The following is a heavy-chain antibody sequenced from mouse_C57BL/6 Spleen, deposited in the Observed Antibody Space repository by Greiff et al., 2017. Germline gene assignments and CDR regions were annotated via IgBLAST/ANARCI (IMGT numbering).Heavy chain of an antibody. Sequence: QVQLQQSGAELARPGASVKLSCKASGYTFTSYGISWVKQRTGQGLEWIGEIYPRRGNTYYNEKFKGKATLTADKSSSTAYMELRSLTSEDSAVDFCARRDYGSSLRDDWGQGTTLTVSS. CDR1: GYTFTSYG. J-gene: IGHJ2*01. CDR2: IYPRRGNT. CDR3: ARRDYGSSLRDD. D-gene: IGHD1-1*01. V-gene: IGHV1-81*01.